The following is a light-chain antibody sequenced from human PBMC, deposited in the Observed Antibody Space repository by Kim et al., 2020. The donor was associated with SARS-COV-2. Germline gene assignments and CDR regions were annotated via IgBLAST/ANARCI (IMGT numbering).Light chain of an antibody. V-gene: IGKV3-20*01. J-gene: IGKJ2*01. CDR2: GAS. CDR1: QSIGSSF. Sequence: LSPWESAPLSCRASQSIGSSFLAWYQQRPGQAPRLLIYGASSRATAIPDRFSGSGSGTDFAHTISRLDPEDFAVYYCQQYGSSPYTFGQGTKLEI. CDR3: QQYGSSPYT.